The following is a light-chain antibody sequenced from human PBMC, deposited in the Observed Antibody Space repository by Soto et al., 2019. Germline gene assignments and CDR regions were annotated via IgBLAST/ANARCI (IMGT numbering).Light chain of an antibody. V-gene: IGKV1-33*01. CDR3: QQYDNLPPLFT. CDR1: QDISNY. J-gene: IGKJ3*01. CDR2: DAS. Sequence: DIQMTQSPSSLSASVGDRVTITCQASQDISNYLNWYQQKPGKAPKLLIYDASNLETGVPSRFSGSVSGTDFTFTISSLQPEDIATYYCQQYDNLPPLFTFGPGTKVYIK.